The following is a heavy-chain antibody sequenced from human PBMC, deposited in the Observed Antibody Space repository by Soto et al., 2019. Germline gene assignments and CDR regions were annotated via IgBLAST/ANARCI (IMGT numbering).Heavy chain of an antibody. J-gene: IGHJ6*02. Sequence: GGSLRLSCAASGFTFSSYSMNWVRQAPGKGLEWVSSISSSSSYIYYADSVKGRFTISRDNAKNSLYLQMNSLRAEDTAVYYCARDSYDYYDSSGYFFLYYYYGMDVWGQGTTVTVSS. CDR1: GFTFSSYS. CDR3: ARDSYDYYDSSGYFFLYYYYGMDV. V-gene: IGHV3-21*01. CDR2: ISSSSSYI. D-gene: IGHD3-22*01.